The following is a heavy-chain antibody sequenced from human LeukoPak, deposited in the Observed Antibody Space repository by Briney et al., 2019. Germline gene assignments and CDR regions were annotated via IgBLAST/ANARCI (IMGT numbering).Heavy chain of an antibody. J-gene: IGHJ4*02. Sequence: ASLRLSCGASGFTFRDYAMSWVRQAPGKGLEWVSTISKSGDWTYYADSVKGRFTVSRDNSKNTLYVQMSSLRAGDTAVYYCAKMSGWELENYFFDYWGQGTLVTVSS. CDR1: GFTFRDYA. V-gene: IGHV3-23*01. CDR2: ISKSGDWT. D-gene: IGHD1-26*01. CDR3: AKMSGWELENYFFDY.